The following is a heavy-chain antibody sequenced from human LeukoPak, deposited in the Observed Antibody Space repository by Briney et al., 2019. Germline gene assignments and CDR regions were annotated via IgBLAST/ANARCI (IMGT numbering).Heavy chain of an antibody. CDR2: IYTSGST. CDR1: GGSISSYY. J-gene: IGHJ5*02. Sequence: SETLSLTCTVSGGSISSYYWSWIRQPAGKGLEWIGRIYTSGSTNYNPSLKSRATMSVDTSKNQFSLKLSSVTAADTAVYYCARARITMVRGEGFDPWGQGTLVTVSS. D-gene: IGHD3-10*01. V-gene: IGHV4-4*07. CDR3: ARARITMVRGEGFDP.